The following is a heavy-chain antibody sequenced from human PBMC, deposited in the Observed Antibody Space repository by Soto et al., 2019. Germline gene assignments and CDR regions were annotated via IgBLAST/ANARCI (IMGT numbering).Heavy chain of an antibody. CDR2: ISYDGSNK. Sequence: GGSLRLSCAASGFTFSSYAMHWVRQAPGKGLEWVAVISYDGSNKYYADSVKGRFTISRDNSKNTLYLQMNSLRAEDTAVYYCARDFAYYDSSGYLDYWGQGTLVTVSS. D-gene: IGHD3-22*01. CDR3: ARDFAYYDSSGYLDY. V-gene: IGHV3-30-3*01. J-gene: IGHJ4*02. CDR1: GFTFSSYA.